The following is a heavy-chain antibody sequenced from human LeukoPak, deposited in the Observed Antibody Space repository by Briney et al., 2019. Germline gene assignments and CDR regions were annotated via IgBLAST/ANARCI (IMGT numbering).Heavy chain of an antibody. CDR3: ARTLYYYGSEAFDY. CDR1: GGSISSYY. D-gene: IGHD3-10*01. CDR2: IYYSGST. Sequence: PSETLSLTCAVSGGSISSYYWSWIRQPPGKGLEWIGYIYYSGSTNYNPSLKSRVTISVDTSKNQFSLKLSSVTAADTAVYYCARTLYYYGSEAFDYWGQGTLVTVSS. J-gene: IGHJ4*02. V-gene: IGHV4-59*08.